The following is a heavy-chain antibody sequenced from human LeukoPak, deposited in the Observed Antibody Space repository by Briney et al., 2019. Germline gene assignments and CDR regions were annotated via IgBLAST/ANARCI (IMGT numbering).Heavy chain of an antibody. V-gene: IGHV4-59*01. CDR2: IYYSGST. CDR3: ARATPSSWYY. CDR1: GGSISSYY. J-gene: IGHJ4*02. Sequence: SETLSLTCTVSGGSISSYYWSWIRQPPRKGLEWIGYIYYSGSTNYNPSLKSRVTISVDTSKNQFSLKLSSVTAADTAVYYCARATPSSWYYCGQGTLVTVSS. D-gene: IGHD6-13*01.